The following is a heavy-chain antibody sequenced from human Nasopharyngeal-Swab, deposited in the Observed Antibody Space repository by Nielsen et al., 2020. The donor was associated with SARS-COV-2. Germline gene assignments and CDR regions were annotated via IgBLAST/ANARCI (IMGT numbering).Heavy chain of an antibody. V-gene: IGHV3-74*01. J-gene: IGHJ6*02. CDR1: GFTFSSYW. D-gene: IGHD6-13*01. Sequence: GESLKISCAASGFTFSSYWMHWVRQAPGKGLVWVSRINSDRSSTSYADSVKGRFTISRDNAKNTLYLQMNSLRAEDTAVYYCARGGAAAEGYYGMDVWGQGTTVTVSS. CDR2: INSDRSST. CDR3: ARGGAAAEGYYGMDV.